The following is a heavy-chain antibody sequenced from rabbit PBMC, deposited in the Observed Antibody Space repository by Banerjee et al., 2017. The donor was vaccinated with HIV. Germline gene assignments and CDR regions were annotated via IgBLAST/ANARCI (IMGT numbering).Heavy chain of an antibody. Sequence: QSLEESGGDLVKPGASLTLTCTASGFSFSSTYYMCWVRQAPGKGLEWIACIYAGSSGSTYYASWVNGRFTISKTSSTTVTLQMTSLTAADTATYFCARNRAGNSYYNLWGPGTLVTVS. CDR1: GFSFSSTYY. V-gene: IGHV1S40*01. D-gene: IGHD8-1*01. J-gene: IGHJ4*01. CDR2: IYAGSSGST. CDR3: ARNRAGNSYYNL.